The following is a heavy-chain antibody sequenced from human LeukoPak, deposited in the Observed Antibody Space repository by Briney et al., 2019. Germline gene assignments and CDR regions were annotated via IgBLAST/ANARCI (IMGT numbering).Heavy chain of an antibody. J-gene: IGHJ3*02. V-gene: IGHV4-4*07. CDR2: IYTSGST. Sequence: SETLSLTCTGSGGSISSYYWSRIRQPAGKGLEWIGRIYTSGSTNYNPSLKSRVTMSVDTSKNQFSLKLSSVTAADTAVYYCATAALYYDFWSGYYSSDAFDIWGQGTMVTVSS. D-gene: IGHD3-3*01. CDR1: GGSISSYY. CDR3: ATAALYYDFWSGYYSSDAFDI.